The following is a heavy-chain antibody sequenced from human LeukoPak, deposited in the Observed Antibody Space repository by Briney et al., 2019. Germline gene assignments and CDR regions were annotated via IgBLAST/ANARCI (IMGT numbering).Heavy chain of an antibody. CDR3: ASTIGLGAFDI. D-gene: IGHD3/OR15-3a*01. CDR1: GFTFSSYG. CDR2: IWYDGSNK. V-gene: IGHV3-33*01. J-gene: IGHJ3*02. Sequence: GGSLRLSCAASGFTFSSYGMHWVRQAPGKGLEWVTVIWYDGSNKFYADSVKGRFTISRDNSKNTLYLQMNSLRAEDTAVYYCASTIGLGAFDIWGQGTMVTVFS.